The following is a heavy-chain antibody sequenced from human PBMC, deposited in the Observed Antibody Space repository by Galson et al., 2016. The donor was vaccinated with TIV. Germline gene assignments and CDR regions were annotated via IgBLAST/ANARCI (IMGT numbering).Heavy chain of an antibody. J-gene: IGHJ4*02. V-gene: IGHV1-46*01. Sequence: SVKVSCKASGYTFTGYFIHWVRQAPGQGLEWMGIINPSGGSTSYAQKFQGRATMTRVTSTSTVYMKLSSLRSEDTAVYYCARDGEVGSSDYDHWGQGTLVSVSS. D-gene: IGHD3-22*01. CDR1: GYTFTGYF. CDR2: INPSGGST. CDR3: ARDGEVGSSDYDH.